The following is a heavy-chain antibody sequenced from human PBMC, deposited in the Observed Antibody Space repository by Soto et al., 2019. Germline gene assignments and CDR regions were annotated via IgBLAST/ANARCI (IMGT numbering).Heavy chain of an antibody. CDR3: AKDLNGYSYGCPGGD. J-gene: IGHJ4*02. Sequence: QVQLVESGGGVVQPGRSLRLSCAASGFTFSSYGMHWVRQAPGKGLEWVAGISYDGSNKYYADSVKGRFTISRDNSKNTLYLQMNSLRAEDTAVYYCAKDLNGYSYGCPGGDWGQGTLVTVSS. V-gene: IGHV3-30*18. CDR1: GFTFSSYG. CDR2: ISYDGSNK. D-gene: IGHD5-18*01.